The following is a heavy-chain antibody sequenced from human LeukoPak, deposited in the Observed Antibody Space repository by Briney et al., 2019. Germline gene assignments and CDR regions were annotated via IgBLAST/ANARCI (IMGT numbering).Heavy chain of an antibody. J-gene: IGHJ4*02. CDR2: IRGSGGST. CDR3: AKDLPPIVVVVAATSY. CDR1: GFTFSSYA. D-gene: IGHD2-15*01. Sequence: GGSLRLSCAASGFTFSSYAMSWVRQAPGKGLEWVSAIRGSGGSTYYADSVKGRFTISRDNSKNTLYLQMNSLRAEDTAVYYCAKDLPPIVVVVAATSYWGQGALVTVSS. V-gene: IGHV3-23*01.